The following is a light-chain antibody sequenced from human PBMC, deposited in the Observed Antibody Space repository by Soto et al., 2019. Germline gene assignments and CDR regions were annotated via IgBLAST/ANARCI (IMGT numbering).Light chain of an antibody. Sequence: ENLLSQSACTLSLSTGEGATLSCRASRGVSANYLAWYQQKPGQAPTLLIYGASIRAAGIPDRFSGSGSGTDFTLTIRRLEPDDFAVYYCQQYGSSPRTFGQGTKVDI. J-gene: IGKJ1*01. V-gene: IGKV3-20*01. CDR3: QQYGSSPRT. CDR1: RGVSANY. CDR2: GAS.